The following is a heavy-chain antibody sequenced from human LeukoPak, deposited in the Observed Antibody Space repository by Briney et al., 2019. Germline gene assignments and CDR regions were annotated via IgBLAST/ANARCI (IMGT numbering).Heavy chain of an antibody. CDR3: ARVNRGYCSSTSCPYPYYYYYMDV. D-gene: IGHD2-2*01. CDR1: GYTLTELS. J-gene: IGHJ6*03. Sequence: ASVKVSCKVSGYTLTELSMHWVRQAPGKGLEWMGGFDPEDGETIYAQKFQGRVTMTEDTSTDTAYMELSSLRSEDTAVYYCARVNRGYCSSTSCPYPYYYYYMDVWGKGTTVTVSS. CDR2: FDPEDGET. V-gene: IGHV1-24*01.